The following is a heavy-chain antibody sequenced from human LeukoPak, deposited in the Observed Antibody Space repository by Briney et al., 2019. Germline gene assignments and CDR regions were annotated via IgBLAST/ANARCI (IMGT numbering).Heavy chain of an antibody. Sequence: GGSLRLSCAASGFTFRSYGMHWVRQAPGKGLEWVAFIRYDGSNKYYGDSVKGRFTISRDNSKNTLYLQMDSLRTEDTAVYYCAKGGSSSWDALEYWGQGTLVTVSS. J-gene: IGHJ4*02. D-gene: IGHD6-13*01. V-gene: IGHV3-30*02. CDR3: AKGGSSSWDALEY. CDR1: GFTFRSYG. CDR2: IRYDGSNK.